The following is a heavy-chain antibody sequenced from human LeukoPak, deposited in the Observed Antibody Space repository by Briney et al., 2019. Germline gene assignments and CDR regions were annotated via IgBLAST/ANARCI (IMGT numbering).Heavy chain of an antibody. CDR2: TIPIFGTA. V-gene: IGHV1-69*06. D-gene: IGHD2-15*01. J-gene: IGHJ4*02. Sequence: ASVKVSCKASGGTFSSYAISWVRHAPGQGLEWMGGTIPIFGTANYAQKFQGRVTITADKSTSTAYMELSSLRSEDTAVYYCASGYCSGGSCYSGFDYWGQGTLVTVSS. CDR1: GGTFSSYA. CDR3: ASGYCSGGSCYSGFDY.